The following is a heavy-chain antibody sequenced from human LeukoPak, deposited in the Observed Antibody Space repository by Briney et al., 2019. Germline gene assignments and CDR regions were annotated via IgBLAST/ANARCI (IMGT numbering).Heavy chain of an antibody. V-gene: IGHV4-39*01. Sequence: SETLSLTCTVSGGSISSSSAYWGWIRQPPGKGLEWIGSIYYSKNTYYNPSLKNRVTISADTSKNQFSLTLGSVSATDTAVYYCVSPRGFSYGYFDYWGQGTLVTVSS. J-gene: IGHJ4*02. CDR1: GGSISSSSAY. D-gene: IGHD5-18*01. CDR2: IYYSKNT. CDR3: VSPRGFSYGYFDY.